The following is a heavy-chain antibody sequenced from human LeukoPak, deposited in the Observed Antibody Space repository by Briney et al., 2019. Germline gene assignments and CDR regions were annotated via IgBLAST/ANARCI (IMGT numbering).Heavy chain of an antibody. Sequence: PGGSLRLSCAASGFTFSSYAMSWVRQAPGKGLEWVSAISGSGVSTYYADSVKGRFTISRDNSKNTLYLQMNSLRAKDTAVYYCAKPRILYYCSSTSCHEGGFDCWGQGTLVTVSS. D-gene: IGHD2-2*01. J-gene: IGHJ4*02. CDR3: AKPRILYYCSSTSCHEGGFDC. CDR2: ISGSGVST. V-gene: IGHV3-23*01. CDR1: GFTFSSYA.